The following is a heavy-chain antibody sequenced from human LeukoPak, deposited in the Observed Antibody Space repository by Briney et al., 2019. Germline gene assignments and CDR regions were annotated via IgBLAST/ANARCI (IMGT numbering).Heavy chain of an antibody. CDR2: ISYDGSNK. CDR3: ARDWAVAGNFDY. CDR1: GFTFSNYA. D-gene: IGHD6-19*01. Sequence: GGSLRLSCAASGFTFSNYAMSWVRQAPGKGLEWVAVISYDGSNKYYADSVKGRFTISRDNSKNTLYLQMNSLRAEDTAVYYCARDWAVAGNFDYWGQGTLVTVSS. V-gene: IGHV3-30-3*01. J-gene: IGHJ4*02.